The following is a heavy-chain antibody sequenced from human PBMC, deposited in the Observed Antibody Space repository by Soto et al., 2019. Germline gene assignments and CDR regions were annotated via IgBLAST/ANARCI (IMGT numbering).Heavy chain of an antibody. J-gene: IGHJ4*02. V-gene: IGHV4-59*06. CDR2: IYYSGST. CDR1: GGSISSYY. CDR3: ASETQAYSGGWPPYFDY. D-gene: IGHD6-19*01. Sequence: TSETLSLTCTVSGGSISSYYWSWIRQPPGKGLEWIGYIYYSGSTYYNPSLKSRVTISVDTSKNQFSLKLSSVTAADTAVYYCASETQAYSGGWPPYFDYGGREP.